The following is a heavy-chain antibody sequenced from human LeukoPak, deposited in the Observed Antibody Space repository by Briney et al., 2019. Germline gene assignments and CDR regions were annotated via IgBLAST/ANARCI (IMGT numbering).Heavy chain of an antibody. CDR1: GGSISSSSYS. V-gene: IGHV4-39*01. CDR2: IYYSGST. J-gene: IGHJ6*02. CDR3: EGTVVPAAIFAYYYYGMDV. D-gene: IGHD2-2*02. Sequence: SETLSLTCTVSGGSISSSSYSWGWIRQPPGKGLEWIGSIYYSGSTYYNPSLKSRVTISVDTSKNQFSLKLSSVTAADTAVYYCEGTVVPAAIFAYYYYGMDVWGQGTTVTVSS.